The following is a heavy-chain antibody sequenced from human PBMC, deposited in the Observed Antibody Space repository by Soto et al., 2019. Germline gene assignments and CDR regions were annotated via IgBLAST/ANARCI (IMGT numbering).Heavy chain of an antibody. Sequence: TLSLTCTVSGGSIGSGGYSWSWIRQDPGKGLEWLGYIYSNGNTYYNPSLKSRLVISSDTSQNLFSLRLCSVTAADTGMYFCAWGCVNIQHRFDFWRRGTMVTVS. CDR1: GGSIGSGGYS. CDR2: IYSNGNT. J-gene: IGHJ3*01. V-gene: IGHV4-31*03. D-gene: IGHD1-1*01. CDR3: AWGCVNIQHRFDF.